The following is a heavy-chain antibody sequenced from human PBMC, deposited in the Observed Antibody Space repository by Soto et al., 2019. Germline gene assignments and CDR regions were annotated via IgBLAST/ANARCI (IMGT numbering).Heavy chain of an antibody. J-gene: IGHJ5*02. CDR1: GYSFTNKD. D-gene: IGHD3-16*01. Sequence: GAPVEVSSKASGYSFTNKDVSWVRQATGQGLEWMGWMNPGSGDTGYARKFQGRVTMTRDISIATAYMELSSLRSDDTAIYYCARMATFGSLNWFDPWGQGTLVTVSS. V-gene: IGHV1-8*01. CDR3: ARMATFGSLNWFDP. CDR2: MNPGSGDT.